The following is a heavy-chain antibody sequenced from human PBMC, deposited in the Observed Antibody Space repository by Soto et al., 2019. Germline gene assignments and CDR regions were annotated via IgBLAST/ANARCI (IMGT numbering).Heavy chain of an antibody. V-gene: IGHV1-2*02. Sequence: ASVKVSCKASGYTFTRYYLHCVRQAPGQVLEWMGWIKPNSAGSKYIEKFQGRVTMTRDTSISTAYIELRSLRSDDTAVYYCVRSKDSSGYLDYWGQGTLVTVS. CDR1: GYTFTRYY. D-gene: IGHD3-22*01. J-gene: IGHJ4*02. CDR3: VRSKDSSGYLDY. CDR2: IKPNSAGS.